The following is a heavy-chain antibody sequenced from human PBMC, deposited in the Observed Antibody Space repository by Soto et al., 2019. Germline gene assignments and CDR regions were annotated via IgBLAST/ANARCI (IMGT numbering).Heavy chain of an antibody. V-gene: IGHV1-8*01. CDR3: ARRTSDDVFWSVYYGFKSNYYYLDF. CDR2: MNPNSGNT. J-gene: IGHJ6*03. Sequence: ASVKVSCKASGYTFTSYDINWVRQATGQGLEWMGWMNPNSGNTGYAQKFQGRVTMTRNTSISTAYMELSSLRSEDTAVYYCARRTSDDVFWSVYYGFKSNYYYLDFWGKGTTVPVSS. D-gene: IGHD3-3*01. CDR1: GYTFTSYD.